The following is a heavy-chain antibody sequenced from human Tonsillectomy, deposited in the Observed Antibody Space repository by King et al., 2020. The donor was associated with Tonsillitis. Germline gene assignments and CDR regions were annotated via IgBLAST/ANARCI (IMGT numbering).Heavy chain of an antibody. V-gene: IGHV2-26*01. CDR2: IFSNDEK. Sequence: TLKESGPVLVKPTETLTLTCTVSGFSLSNGGMGVSWIRQPPGKALEWLAHIFSNDEKSYNTSLKSRLTISKDTSKSQVVLTMTNMDPVDTATYYCARILGYGVNSHFDYWGQGTLVTVSS. CDR3: ARILGYGVNSHFDY. D-gene: IGHD4-23*01. CDR1: GFSLSNGGMG. J-gene: IGHJ4*02.